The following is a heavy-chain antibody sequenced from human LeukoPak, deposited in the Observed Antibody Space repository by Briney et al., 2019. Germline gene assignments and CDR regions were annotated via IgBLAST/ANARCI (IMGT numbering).Heavy chain of an antibody. Sequence: PSETLSLTCTVSGYSISSGDYWGWIRQPPGKGLEWIGSIYYGGSTYYNPSLKSRVTISVDTSKNQFSLKLSSVTAADTAVYYCARHSSSGWYYWGQGTLVTVSS. D-gene: IGHD6-19*01. V-gene: IGHV4-38-2*02. CDR2: IYYGGST. CDR3: ARHSSSGWYY. CDR1: GYSISSGDY. J-gene: IGHJ4*02.